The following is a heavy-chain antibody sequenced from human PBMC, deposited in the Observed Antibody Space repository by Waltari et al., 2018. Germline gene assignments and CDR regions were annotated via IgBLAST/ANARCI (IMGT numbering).Heavy chain of an antibody. V-gene: IGHV3-30*02. Sequence: QVQLVESGGGVVQPGGSLRLSCAASGFTFSSYGMHWVRQAPGKGLEWVAFIRYDGSNKYYADSVKGRFTISRDNSKNTLYLQMNSLRAEDTAVYYCAKDRIAARRYCGMDVWGQGTTVTVSS. CDR3: AKDRIAARRYCGMDV. J-gene: IGHJ6*02. CDR2: IRYDGSNK. D-gene: IGHD6-6*01. CDR1: GFTFSSYG.